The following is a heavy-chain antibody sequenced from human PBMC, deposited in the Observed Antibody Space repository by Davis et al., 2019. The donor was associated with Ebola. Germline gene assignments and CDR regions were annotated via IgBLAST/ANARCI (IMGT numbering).Heavy chain of an antibody. J-gene: IGHJ4*02. CDR1: GFTFSSYA. V-gene: IGHV3-23*01. Sequence: PGGSLRLSCAASGFTFSSYAMSWVRQAPGKGLEWVSAISGSGGSTYHADSVKGRFTISRDNSKNTLYLQMNSRRAEDTAVYYCAKGRWDIIAAAAYYFDYWGQGTLVTVSS. D-gene: IGHD6-13*01. CDR2: ISGSGGST. CDR3: AKGRWDIIAAAAYYFDY.